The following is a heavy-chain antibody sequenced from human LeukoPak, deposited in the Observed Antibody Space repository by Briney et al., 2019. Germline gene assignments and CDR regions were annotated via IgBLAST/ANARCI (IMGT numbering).Heavy chain of an antibody. CDR2: TYYRSKWFS. D-gene: IGHD6-13*01. Sequence: SQTLSLTCAISGDSVSSNTATWNWIRQSPSRGLEWLGRTYYRSKWFSDYALSVKSRIMINPDTSKNQFSLHLNSVIPEDTAIYYCARDEDGAAARNSDSWGQGILVTVSS. CDR3: ARDEDGAAARNSDS. V-gene: IGHV6-1*01. J-gene: IGHJ4*02. CDR1: GDSVSSNTAT.